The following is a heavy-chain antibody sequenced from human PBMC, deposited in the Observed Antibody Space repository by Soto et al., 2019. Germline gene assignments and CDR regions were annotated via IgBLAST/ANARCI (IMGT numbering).Heavy chain of an antibody. V-gene: IGHV3-7*05. D-gene: IGHD3-10*01. J-gene: IGHJ5*02. CDR1: GFTFSSYW. CDR2: IKQDGSEK. CDR3: ARSLYYYGSGRTNWFDP. Sequence: PGGSLRLSCAASGFTFSSYWMSWVRQAPGKGLEWVANIKQDGSEKYYVESVKGRFTISRDNAKNSLYLQMDSLRAEDTAVYFFARSLYYYGSGRTNWFDPWGQGTLVTVSS.